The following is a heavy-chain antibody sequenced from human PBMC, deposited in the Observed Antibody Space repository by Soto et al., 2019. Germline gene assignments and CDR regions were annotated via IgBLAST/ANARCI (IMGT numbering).Heavy chain of an antibody. D-gene: IGHD5-18*01. CDR3: ARDPGFGFGYSYAFAMDV. J-gene: IGHJ6*02. CDR2: ISGYNGNT. CDR1: GYTFSNYG. Sequence: ASVKVSCKASGYTFSNYGMSWVRQGPGQGLEWMGWISGYNGNTHYEEKVQDRIKVTTDTSTSTTYLELRSLRSDDTAVYFCARDPGFGFGYSYAFAMDVWGQGTTVTVSS. V-gene: IGHV1-18*01.